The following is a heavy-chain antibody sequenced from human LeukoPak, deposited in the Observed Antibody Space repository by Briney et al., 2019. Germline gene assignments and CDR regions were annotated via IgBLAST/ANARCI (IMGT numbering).Heavy chain of an antibody. CDR3: ARVSTSSKGGYFDY. CDR2: IYYSGST. CDR1: GGSISSYY. D-gene: IGHD2-2*01. J-gene: IGHJ4*02. V-gene: IGHV4-59*01. Sequence: SETLSLTCTVSGGSISSYYWSWIRQPPGKGLEWIGYIYYSGSTNYNPSLKSRVTISVDTSKNQFSLKLSSVTAADTAVYYCARVSTSSKGGYFDYWGQGTLVTVSS.